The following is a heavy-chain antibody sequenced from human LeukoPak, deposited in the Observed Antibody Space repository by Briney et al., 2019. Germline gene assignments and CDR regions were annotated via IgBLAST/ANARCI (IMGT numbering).Heavy chain of an antibody. J-gene: IGHJ4*02. CDR3: ARGGGYGEV. D-gene: IGHD4-17*01. CDR1: GDSISNYY. CDR2: MYNRGST. Sequence: PSETLSLTCTVSGDSISNYYWSWIRQSPGKELEWIGYMYNRGSTIYNPSLKSRVTISTDTSKNQFSLRLTSVTAADTAVYYCARGGGYGEVWGQGTLVTVSS. V-gene: IGHV4-59*01.